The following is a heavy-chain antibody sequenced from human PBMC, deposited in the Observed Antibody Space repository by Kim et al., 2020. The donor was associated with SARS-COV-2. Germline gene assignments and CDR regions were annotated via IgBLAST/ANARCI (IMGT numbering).Heavy chain of an antibody. J-gene: IGHJ5*02. D-gene: IGHD2-2*01. Sequence: ASVKVSCKASGYTFTNYDINWVRQATGHGLECMGWMNAKSGNKGYAHKLHGRVTMNRNTSISTVYMALRSLRSEDTALYYCVGGPEGSSSTGNYWFDPCG. V-gene: IGHV1-8*01. CDR1: GYTFTNYD. CDR3: VGGPEGSSSTGNYWFDP. CDR2: MNAKSGNK.